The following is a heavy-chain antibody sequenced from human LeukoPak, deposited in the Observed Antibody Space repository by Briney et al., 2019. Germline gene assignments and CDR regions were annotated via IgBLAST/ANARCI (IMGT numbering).Heavy chain of an antibody. CDR3: ARGTGDPQRFDP. D-gene: IGHD4-17*01. CDR2: ISSRSSAT. V-gene: IGHV3-48*02. CDR1: AFTFSTYS. Sequence: GGSLRLSCAASAFTFSTYSMNWVRQAPVKGLESVAYISSRSSATYYADSVKGRFTISRDNAKNSLYLQMNSLRDEDTAVYYCARGTGDPQRFDPWGQGTLVTVSS. J-gene: IGHJ5*02.